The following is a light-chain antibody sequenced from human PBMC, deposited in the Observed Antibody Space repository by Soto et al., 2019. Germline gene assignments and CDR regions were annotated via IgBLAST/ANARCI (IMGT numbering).Light chain of an antibody. CDR1: SSDVGGFDY. V-gene: IGLV2-14*03. J-gene: IGLJ1*01. Sequence: QSALTQPPSASGSPGQSVTISCTGTSSDVGGFDYVSWHQQHPGKAPKVIIYNVYDRPSGISNRFSGSKSGNTASLTISGLQGEDEADYYCSSYTISRTYVFGTGTKVTVL. CDR3: SSYTISRTYV. CDR2: NVY.